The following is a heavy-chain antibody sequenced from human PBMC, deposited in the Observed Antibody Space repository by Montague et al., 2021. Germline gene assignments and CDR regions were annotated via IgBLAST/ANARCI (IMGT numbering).Heavy chain of an antibody. CDR1: GDSASSNEAT. J-gene: IGHJ5*02. CDR2: SYYRLKRNN. Sequence: CAISGDSASSNEATWNWIRQSPSRGLQWLVRSYYRLKRNNEYAISVKSRITVNPDTSKNQFSLLLNSVTPEDTAVYYCARGWQKRFDPWGQGTLVTVSS. CDR3: ARGWQKRFDP. D-gene: IGHD5-24*01. V-gene: IGHV6-1*01.